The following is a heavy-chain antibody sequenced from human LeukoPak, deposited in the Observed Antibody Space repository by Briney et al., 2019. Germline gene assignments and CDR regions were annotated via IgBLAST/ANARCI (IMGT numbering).Heavy chain of an antibody. V-gene: IGHV1-2*02. J-gene: IGHJ6*03. Sequence: ASVKVSCKASGYTFNDYYIHWVRQAPGQGLEWMGWINPNSGGPNYAQNFQDRVTMTRDTSISTAYMELSRLKSDDTAVYYCARGAPLSQIYYFYFYMDVWGKGATVTISS. D-gene: IGHD2-2*01. CDR3: ARGAPLSQIYYFYFYMDV. CDR2: INPNSGGP. CDR1: GYTFNDYY.